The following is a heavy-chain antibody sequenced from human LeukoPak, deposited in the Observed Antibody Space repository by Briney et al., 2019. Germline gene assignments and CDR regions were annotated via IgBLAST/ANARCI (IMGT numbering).Heavy chain of an antibody. J-gene: IGHJ3*02. CDR3: ATAGGSGWYSWGAFDI. V-gene: IGHV1-69*06. D-gene: IGHD6-19*01. CDR1: GGTFSSYA. CDR2: IIPIFGTA. Sequence: SVKVSCKASGGTFSSYAISWVRQAPGQGLEWMGGIIPIFGTANYAQKFQGRVTITADKSTSTAYMELSSLRSEDTAVYYCATAGGSGWYSWGAFDIWGQGTMVTVSS.